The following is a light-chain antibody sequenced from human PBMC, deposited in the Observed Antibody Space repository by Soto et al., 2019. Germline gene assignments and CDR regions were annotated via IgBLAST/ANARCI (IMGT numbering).Light chain of an antibody. J-gene: IGLJ2*01. CDR2: EVS. Sequence: QSALTQPASVSGSPGQSITISCTGTSSDVGGYNYVSWYQQHPGKAPKLMIYEVSKRPSGVSNRFSGSKSGNTASLTISGLQAEDEADYYCSSYTRSSTVVFGGGTKLTVL. CDR1: SSDVGGYNY. CDR3: SSYTRSSTVV. V-gene: IGLV2-14*01.